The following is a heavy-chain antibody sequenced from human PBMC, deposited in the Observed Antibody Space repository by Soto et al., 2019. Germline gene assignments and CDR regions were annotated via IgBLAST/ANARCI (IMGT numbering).Heavy chain of an antibody. CDR3: ARYDTVLVRFWFDP. D-gene: IGHD3-3*02. Sequence: GXSVKVSFNASGYTFTSYGISLVRHTPGQGLEWMGWISAYNGNTNYAQKLQGRVTMTTDTSTSTAYMELRSLRYDDTAVYYCARYDTVLVRFWFDPWGQGTLVTVSS. V-gene: IGHV1-18*01. CDR2: ISAYNGNT. CDR1: GYTFTSYG. J-gene: IGHJ5*02.